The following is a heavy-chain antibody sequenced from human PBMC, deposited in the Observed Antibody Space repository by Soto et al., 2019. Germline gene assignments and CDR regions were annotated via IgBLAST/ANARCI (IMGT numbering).Heavy chain of an antibody. CDR2: IYYSGNT. Sequence: PSEALSLACTVSGCSISSGGYYWSWVRQNPRRGLEWIGNIYYSGNTYYNPSLKSRLTISVDTSKNQFSLNLSSVTAADTAVYYCARDRLMATAGTARHYFGLDVWGQGTTVAVSS. CDR3: ARDRLMATAGTARHYFGLDV. CDR1: GCSISSGGYY. J-gene: IGHJ6*02. D-gene: IGHD5-18*01. V-gene: IGHV4-31*03.